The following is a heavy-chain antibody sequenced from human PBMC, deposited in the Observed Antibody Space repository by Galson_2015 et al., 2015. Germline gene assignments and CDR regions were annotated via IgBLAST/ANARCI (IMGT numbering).Heavy chain of an antibody. J-gene: IGHJ4*02. V-gene: IGHV3-30-3*01. CDR1: GFTFSSYA. D-gene: IGHD5-18*01. CDR2: ISYDGSNK. CDR3: ARGSWIQLWLAFDY. Sequence: SLRLSCAASGFTFSSYAMHWVRQAPGKELEWVAVISYDGSNKYYADSVKGRFTISRDNSKNTLYLQMNSLRAEDTAVYYCARGSWIQLWLAFDYWGQGTLVTVSS.